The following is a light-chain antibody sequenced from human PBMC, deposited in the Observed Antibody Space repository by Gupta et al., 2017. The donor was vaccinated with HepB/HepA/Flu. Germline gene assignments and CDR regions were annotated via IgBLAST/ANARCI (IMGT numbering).Light chain of an antibody. J-gene: IGKJ1*01. CDR1: QSVSSY. CDR3: QQRSNWPWT. CDR2: DAS. Sequence: EIVLTQSPATLSLSPGERATLSCRASQSVSSYLAWYQQKPGQAPRLLIYDASNRATGIPARFRGRGSGTDFTLTISILEPEAFAVYSCQQRSNWPWTFGQGTKVEIK. V-gene: IGKV3-11*01.